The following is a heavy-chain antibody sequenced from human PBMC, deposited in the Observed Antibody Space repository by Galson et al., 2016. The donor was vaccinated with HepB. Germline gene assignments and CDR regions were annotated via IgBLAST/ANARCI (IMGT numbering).Heavy chain of an antibody. Sequence: RLSCSASGFTFSSYIMHWVRQAPGKGLEWVAVTSYDGSNKHYADSVKGRFTISRDNSKNTLYLQMNNLRDEDTAVYFCASLTWIQLWSVGSNYWGQGTLVTVSS. CDR1: GFTFSSYI. V-gene: IGHV3-30*04. CDR2: TSYDGSNK. D-gene: IGHD5-18*01. CDR3: ASLTWIQLWSVGSNY. J-gene: IGHJ4*02.